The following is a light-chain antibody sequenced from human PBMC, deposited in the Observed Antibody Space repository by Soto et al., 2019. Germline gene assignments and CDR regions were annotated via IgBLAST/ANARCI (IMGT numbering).Light chain of an antibody. Sequence: DIQMTQSPSSLSASVGDRVTITCRASQSISSWLAWYQQKPGKAPKLLIFDAFSLESGVPSRFSGSRAGTEFTLTISSLQPAEYATYYCQQYNSYSPLTFGGGTKVEIK. J-gene: IGKJ4*01. CDR1: QSISSW. CDR3: QQYNSYSPLT. CDR2: DAF. V-gene: IGKV1-5*01.